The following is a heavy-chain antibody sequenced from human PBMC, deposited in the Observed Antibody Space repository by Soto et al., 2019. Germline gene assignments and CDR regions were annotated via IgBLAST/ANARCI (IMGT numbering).Heavy chain of an antibody. V-gene: IGHV4-59*01. CDR3: ARTTVTTVDDNYYYYYMDV. Sequence: SETLSLTCTVSGGSISSYYWSWIRQPPGKGLEWIGYIYYSGSTNYNPSLKSRVTISAETSKNQFSLKLSSVTAADTAGYYCARTTVTTVDDNYYYYYMDVWGKGTTVTVSS. D-gene: IGHD4-4*01. J-gene: IGHJ6*03. CDR2: IYYSGST. CDR1: GGSISSYY.